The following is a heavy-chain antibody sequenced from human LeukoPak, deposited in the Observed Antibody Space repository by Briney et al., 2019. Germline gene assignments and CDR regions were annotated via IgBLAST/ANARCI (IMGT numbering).Heavy chain of an antibody. D-gene: IGHD3-22*01. V-gene: IGHV4-34*01. CDR3: ARGNGYYDSSGYSLSWFDP. CDR1: GGSISGYY. Sequence: KPSETLSLTCTVSGGSISGYYWSWIRQPPGKGLEWIGEINHSGSTNYNPSLKSRVTISVDTSKNQFSLKLSSVTAADTAVYYCARGNGYYDSSGYSLSWFDPWGQGTLVTVSS. CDR2: INHSGST. J-gene: IGHJ5*02.